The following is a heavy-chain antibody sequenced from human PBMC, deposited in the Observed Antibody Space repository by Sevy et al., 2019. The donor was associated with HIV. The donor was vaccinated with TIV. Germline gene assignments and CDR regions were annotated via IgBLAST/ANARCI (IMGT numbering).Heavy chain of an antibody. J-gene: IGHJ4*02. CDR2: ISSNGGST. D-gene: IGHD2-15*01. CDR3: VKDPGGCSGGSCYQTTGFLDY. CDR1: GFTFSSYA. Sequence: GGSLRLSCSASGFTFSSYAMHWVRQAPGKGLEYVSAISSNGGSTYYADSVKGRFTISRDNSKNTLYLQMSSLRAEDTAVYYCVKDPGGCSGGSCYQTTGFLDYWGQGTLVTDSS. V-gene: IGHV3-64D*06.